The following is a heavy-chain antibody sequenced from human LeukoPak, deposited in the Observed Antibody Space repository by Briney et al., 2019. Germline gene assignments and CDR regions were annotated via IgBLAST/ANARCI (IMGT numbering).Heavy chain of an antibody. J-gene: IGHJ2*01. D-gene: IGHD7-27*01. CDR1: GYTFTAYY. V-gene: IGHV1-2*02. Sequence: ASVKVSCKASGYTFTAYYIHWVRQAPGQGLEWMGWISPNSGGTDYAQKFKGRVTMTRDTSISTTYVELSSLTSDDTAVYYCAIQPWGSGNNWYLDLWGRGTLVTVSS. CDR2: ISPNSGGT. CDR3: AIQPWGSGNNWYLDL.